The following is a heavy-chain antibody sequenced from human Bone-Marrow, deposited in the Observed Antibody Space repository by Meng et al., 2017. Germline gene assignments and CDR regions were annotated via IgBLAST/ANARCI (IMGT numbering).Heavy chain of an antibody. Sequence: GESLKISCAASGFTFSSYAMSWVRQAPGKGLEWVSAISGSGGSTYYADSVKGRFTISRDNSKNTLYLQMNSLRAEDTAVYYCAKTYGSGSYYPHYYYGMDVWGQGPTVTVSS. CDR2: ISGSGGST. CDR3: AKTYGSGSYYPHYYYGMDV. D-gene: IGHD3-10*01. CDR1: GFTFSSYA. J-gene: IGHJ6*02. V-gene: IGHV3-23*01.